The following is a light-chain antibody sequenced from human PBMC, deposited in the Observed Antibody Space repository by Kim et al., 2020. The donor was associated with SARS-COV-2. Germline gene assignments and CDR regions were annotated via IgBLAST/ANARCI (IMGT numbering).Light chain of an antibody. Sequence: DIQMTQSPSSLSASVGDRVTITCRASQGISNYLAWYQQRPGKVPKLLIYAASTLQLGVPSRFSGSGSGTDFTLTISSLQPEDVATYYCQNYKSSTWTFGQGTKVDIK. CDR1: QGISNY. V-gene: IGKV1-27*01. J-gene: IGKJ1*01. CDR2: AAS. CDR3: QNYKSSTWT.